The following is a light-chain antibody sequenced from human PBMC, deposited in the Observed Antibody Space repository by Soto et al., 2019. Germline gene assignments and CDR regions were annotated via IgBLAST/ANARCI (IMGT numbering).Light chain of an antibody. V-gene: IGKV3-20*01. J-gene: IGKJ1*01. CDR1: QTVSSY. Sequence: EIVLTQSPATLSLSPGERATLSCRASQTVSSYLLWYQQKPGQAPRLLIYGASSRATGIPDRFSGSGSGTDFTLTINRLEPEDFAVYYCQQYDSSPRTFGQGTKVDI. CDR3: QQYDSSPRT. CDR2: GAS.